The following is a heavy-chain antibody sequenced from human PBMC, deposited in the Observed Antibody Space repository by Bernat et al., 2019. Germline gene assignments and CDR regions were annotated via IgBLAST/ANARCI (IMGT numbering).Heavy chain of an antibody. CDR3: AKDIVYSGLDYFDY. CDR2: ISWNSGSI. J-gene: IGHJ4*02. CDR1: GFTFDDYA. V-gene: IGHV3-9*01. D-gene: IGHD5-12*01. Sequence: EVQLVESGGGLVQPGRSLRLSCAASGFTFDDYAMHWVRQAPGNGLEWVSGISWNSGSIGYADSVKGRFTISRDNAKNSLYLQMNSLRAEDTALYYCAKDIVYSGLDYFDYWGQGTLVTVSS.